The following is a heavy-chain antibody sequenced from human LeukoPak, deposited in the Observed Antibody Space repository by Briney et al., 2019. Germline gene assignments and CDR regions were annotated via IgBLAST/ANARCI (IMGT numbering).Heavy chain of an antibody. D-gene: IGHD2-15*01. V-gene: IGHV4-39*07. CDR1: GGSISSSSYY. Sequence: SETLSLTCTVSGGSISSSSYYWGWIRQPPGKGLEWIGSIYYSGSTYYNPSLKSRVTISVDTSKNQFSLKLSSVTAADTALYYCARAYWSGVTCYHSRCWFDPWGQGTLVTGSS. J-gene: IGHJ5*02. CDR3: ARAYWSGVTCYHSRCWFDP. CDR2: IYYSGST.